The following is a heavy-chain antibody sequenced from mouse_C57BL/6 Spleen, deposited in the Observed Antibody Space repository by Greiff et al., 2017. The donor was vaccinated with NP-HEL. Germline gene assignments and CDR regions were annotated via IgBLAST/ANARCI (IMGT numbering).Heavy chain of an antibody. J-gene: IGHJ2*01. V-gene: IGHV1-69*01. Sequence: QVQLQQPGAELVMPGASVKLSCKASGYTFTSYWMHWVKQRPGQGLEWIGEIDPSDSYTNYNQKFKGKSTLTVDKSSSTAYMQLSSLTSEDSAVYYCARHGELGRDFDYWGQGTTLTVSS. CDR1: GYTFTSYW. CDR2: IDPSDSYT. D-gene: IGHD4-1*01. CDR3: ARHGELGRDFDY.